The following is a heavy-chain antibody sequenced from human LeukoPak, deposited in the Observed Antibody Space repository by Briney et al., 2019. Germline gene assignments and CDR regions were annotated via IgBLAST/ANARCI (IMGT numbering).Heavy chain of an antibody. V-gene: IGHV7-4-1*02. CDR2: INTNTGNP. Sequence: ASVKVSCKASGYTFTSYAMNRVRQAPGQGLEWMGWINTNTGNPTYAQGFTGRFVFSLDTSISTAYLQISSLKAEDTAVYYCARESPCYYDSSGCFWFDPWGQGTLVTVSS. J-gene: IGHJ5*02. CDR1: GYTFTSYA. CDR3: ARESPCYYDSSGCFWFDP. D-gene: IGHD3-22*01.